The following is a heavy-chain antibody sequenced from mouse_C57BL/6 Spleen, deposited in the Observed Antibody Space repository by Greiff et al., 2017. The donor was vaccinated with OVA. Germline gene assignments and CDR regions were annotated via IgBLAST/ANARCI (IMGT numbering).Heavy chain of an antibody. CDR2: IDPNDSNT. J-gene: IGHJ1*03. CDR1: GYTFTSYW. V-gene: IGHV1-50*01. CDR3: ASDLGRKGWYFDD. Sequence: QVQLQQSGAELVKPGASVKLSCKASGYTFTSYWMHWVKQRPGQGLEWIGVIDPNDSNTNYNQKFKGKATLTVDTSSSTAYMQLSSLTSEDSAVYYGASDLGRKGWYFDDWGTGTTVTVSS. D-gene: IGHD4-1*01.